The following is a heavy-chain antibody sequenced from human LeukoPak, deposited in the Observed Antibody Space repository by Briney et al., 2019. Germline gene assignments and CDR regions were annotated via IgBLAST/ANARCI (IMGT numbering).Heavy chain of an antibody. D-gene: IGHD2-2*01. CDR1: GVTICSYS. CDR2: ISSSSSYI. J-gene: IGHJ4*02. Sequence: GGSLRLSCAASGVTICSYSMIWVPQAPGKRGEWGSSISSSSSYIYYADSVKGRFTFSRDNAKNSLYLQMNSLRAEDTAVYYCARHMRHSGFDYWGQGTLVTVSS. CDR3: ARHMRHSGFDY. V-gene: IGHV3-21*01.